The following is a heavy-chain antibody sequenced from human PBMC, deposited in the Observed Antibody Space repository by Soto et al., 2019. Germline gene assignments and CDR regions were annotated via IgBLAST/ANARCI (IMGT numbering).Heavy chain of an antibody. CDR1: GGSFSGYY. V-gene: IGHV4-34*01. J-gene: IGHJ4*02. CDR2: INHSGST. D-gene: IGHD6-6*01. Sequence: QVQLQQWGAGLLKPSETLSLTCAVYGGSFSGYYWSWIRQPPGKGLEWIGEINHSGSTNYNPSLKSRVTISVDTSKNQCSLKLSSVTAADTAVYYCARGRIIAAFDYWGQGTLVTVSS. CDR3: ARGRIIAAFDY.